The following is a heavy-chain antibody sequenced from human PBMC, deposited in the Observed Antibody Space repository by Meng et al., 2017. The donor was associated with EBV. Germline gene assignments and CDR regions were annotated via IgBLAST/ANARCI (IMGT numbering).Heavy chain of an antibody. CDR2: FLPTLGAP. CDR1: GGPFRNYA. D-gene: IGHD3-10*01. CDR3: ASESGRGYTPDY. Sequence: GQLVQSAGGVKKPWSSVKVSCKSSGGPFRNYAISWVRQAPGQGLEWLGGFLPTLGAPNYAQKFHGRVSITADESTSTHYMDLSSLRSEDTAVYYCASESGRGYTPDYWGQGTLVTVSS. V-gene: IGHV1-69*01. J-gene: IGHJ4*02.